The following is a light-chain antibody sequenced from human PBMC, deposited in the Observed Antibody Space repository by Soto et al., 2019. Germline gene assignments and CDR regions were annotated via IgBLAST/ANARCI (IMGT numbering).Light chain of an antibody. Sequence: DIQMTQSPSSLSASVGDRITITCRASQNINTFLNWYQQKPGRAPNLLVSSASISLSGVPSRFTGTGSGPEVSLTVSSLQPEDFASYYCQQTFSTPRTFRKGPKVETK. J-gene: IGKJ1*01. V-gene: IGKV1-39*01. CDR2: SAS. CDR1: QNINTF. CDR3: QQTFSTPRT.